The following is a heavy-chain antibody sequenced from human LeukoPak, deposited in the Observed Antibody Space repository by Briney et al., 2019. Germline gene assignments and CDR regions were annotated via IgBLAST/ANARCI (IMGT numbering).Heavy chain of an antibody. CDR2: ISAYNGNT. CDR1: GYTFTSYG. Sequence: GASVKVSCKASGYTFTSYGISWVRQAPGQGLEWMGWISAYNGNTNYAQKLQGRVTMTTDTSTSTAYMELRSLRSDDTAVYYCARIERITIFGVVITGDIDYWGQGTLVTVSS. D-gene: IGHD3-3*01. CDR3: ARIERITIFGVVITGDIDY. J-gene: IGHJ4*02. V-gene: IGHV1-18*01.